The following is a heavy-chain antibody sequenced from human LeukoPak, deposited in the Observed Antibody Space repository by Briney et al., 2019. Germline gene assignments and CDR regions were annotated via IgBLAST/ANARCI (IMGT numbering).Heavy chain of an antibody. Sequence: ESGPALVKPTQTLTLTCTFSGFSLSTSGMCVSWIRQPPGKAVEWLALIDWDDDKYYSTSLKTRLTISKDTSKNQVVLTTTNMDPVDTATYYCARMRYYYGSIDPWGQGTLVTVSS. CDR2: IDWDDDK. D-gene: IGHD3-10*01. J-gene: IGHJ5*02. CDR3: ARMRYYYGSIDP. CDR1: GFSLSTSGMC. V-gene: IGHV2-70*01.